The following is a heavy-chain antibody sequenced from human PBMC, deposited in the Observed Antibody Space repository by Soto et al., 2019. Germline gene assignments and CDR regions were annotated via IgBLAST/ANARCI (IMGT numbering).Heavy chain of an antibody. CDR3: ARGGDYGGNSYYYAMDV. V-gene: IGHV4-61*01. Sequence: PSETLSLTCTVSGASVTSGSYSWSWIRQPPGKGLECIGYFYYSGSTNSNPSLKSRVTVSVDTSKNQCSLRLRSVTAADTAVYYCARGGDYGGNSYYYAMDVWGQGTTVTVSS. D-gene: IGHD4-17*01. CDR1: GASVTSGSYS. J-gene: IGHJ6*02. CDR2: FYYSGST.